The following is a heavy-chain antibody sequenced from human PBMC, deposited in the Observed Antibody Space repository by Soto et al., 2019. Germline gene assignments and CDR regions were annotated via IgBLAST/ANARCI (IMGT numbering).Heavy chain of an antibody. J-gene: IGHJ6*02. Sequence: ASVKVSCKASGYTFTSYGISWVRQAPGQGLEWMGWISAYNGNTNYAQKLQGRVTMTTDTSTSTAYMELRSLRSDDTAVYYCARRMVRGVIGYYYGMDVWGQGTTVTVSS. D-gene: IGHD3-10*01. CDR1: GYTFTSYG. CDR2: ISAYNGNT. CDR3: ARRMVRGVIGYYYGMDV. V-gene: IGHV1-18*01.